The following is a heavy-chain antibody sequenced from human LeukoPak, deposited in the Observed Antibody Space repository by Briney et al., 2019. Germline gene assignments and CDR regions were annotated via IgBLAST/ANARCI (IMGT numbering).Heavy chain of an antibody. CDR1: GYTFTSYG. Sequence: GASVKVSCKASGYTFTSYGISWVRQAPGQGLEWMGWISAYNGNTNYAQKLQGRVTMTTDTSTSTAYMELRSLRAEDTAVYYRAKDPDCTSGVCYTFFDYWGQGTLVTVSS. CDR3: AKDPDCTSGVCYTFFDY. V-gene: IGHV1-18*01. J-gene: IGHJ4*02. D-gene: IGHD2-8*01. CDR2: ISAYNGNT.